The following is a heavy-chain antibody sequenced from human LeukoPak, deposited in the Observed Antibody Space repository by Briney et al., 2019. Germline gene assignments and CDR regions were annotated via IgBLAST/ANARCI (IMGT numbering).Heavy chain of an antibody. J-gene: IGHJ3*02. Sequence: SETLSLSCTVSGGSISSYYWSWIRQPAGKGLEWIGRIYTSGSTNYNPSLKSRVTMSVDTSKNQFSLKLSSVTAADTAVYYCARAPYYYDRSGYAGIDAFDIWGQGTMVTVSS. D-gene: IGHD3-22*01. CDR3: ARAPYYYDRSGYAGIDAFDI. CDR2: IYTSGST. CDR1: GGSISSYY. V-gene: IGHV4-4*07.